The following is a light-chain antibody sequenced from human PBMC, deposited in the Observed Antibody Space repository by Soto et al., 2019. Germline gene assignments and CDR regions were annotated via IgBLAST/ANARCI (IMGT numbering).Light chain of an antibody. CDR3: KQRTHWPHT. CDR2: KVS. J-gene: IGKJ1*01. Sequence: DVVMTQSPLSLPVTLGQPASISCRSSQSLVCSDGNSYLSWFQQRPGQSPRRLMYKVSNRDSGVPDRFSGSGSGTDFTLQISRVEAEDVGVYYCKQRTHWPHTFGQGTKVDI. V-gene: IGKV2-30*01. CDR1: QSLVCSDGNSY.